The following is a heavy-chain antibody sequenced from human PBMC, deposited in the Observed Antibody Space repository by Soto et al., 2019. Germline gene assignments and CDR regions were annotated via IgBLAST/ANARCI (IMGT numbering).Heavy chain of an antibody. Sequence: ETLSLTCIVSSGSRSSSLNHWGWIRQPPGKGLEWIGNINYSGSTYYNPSLKSRLTISVDTSKNQFSLKLSSVTAADTAVYYCARGGGDWYLNYWAQGTLVTVSS. CDR3: ARGGGDWYLNY. D-gene: IGHD2-21*02. CDR1: SGSRSSSLNH. CDR2: INYSGST. V-gene: IGHV4-39*07. J-gene: IGHJ4*02.